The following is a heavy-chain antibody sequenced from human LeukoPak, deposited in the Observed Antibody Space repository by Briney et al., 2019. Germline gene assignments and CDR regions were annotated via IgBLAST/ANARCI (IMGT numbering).Heavy chain of an antibody. CDR2: INTNTGNP. J-gene: IGHJ4*02. Sequence: ASVKVSCKASGYTFTSYAMNWVRQAPGQGLEWMGWINTNTGNPTYAQGFTGRFIFSLDTSVSTAYLQISSLKAEDTAVYYCASSGSGWTQELDYWGQGTLVTVSS. D-gene: IGHD6-19*01. CDR3: ASSGSGWTQELDY. CDR1: GYTFTSYA. V-gene: IGHV7-4-1*02.